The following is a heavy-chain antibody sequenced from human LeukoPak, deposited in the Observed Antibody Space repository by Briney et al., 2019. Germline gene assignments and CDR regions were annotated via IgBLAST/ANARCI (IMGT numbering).Heavy chain of an antibody. Sequence: GASVKVSCKSSGYTFTSYYMYWVRQAPGQGLEWMGIINPSGGSTSYAQKFQGRVTMTRDTSTSTVYMELSSLRSEDTAVYYCARDGGMVRGTVDYWGQGTLATVSS. CDR2: INPSGGST. CDR1: GYTFTSYY. J-gene: IGHJ4*02. CDR3: ARDGGMVRGTVDY. D-gene: IGHD3-10*01. V-gene: IGHV1-46*01.